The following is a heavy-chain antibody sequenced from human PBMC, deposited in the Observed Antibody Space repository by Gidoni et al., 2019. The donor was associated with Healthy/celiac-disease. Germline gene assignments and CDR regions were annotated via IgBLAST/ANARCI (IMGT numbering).Heavy chain of an antibody. CDR2: ISWNSGSI. J-gene: IGHJ2*01. Sequence: EVQLVESGGGLVQPGRSLRLSCAASGFTFDAYAMHWVRQAPGKGLGWVSGISWNSGSIGYADSVKGRFTISRDNAKNSLYLQMNSLRAEDTALYYCAKDKSSGWYGGNWYFDLWGRGTLVTVSS. D-gene: IGHD6-19*01. CDR3: AKDKSSGWYGGNWYFDL. CDR1: GFTFDAYA. V-gene: IGHV3-9*01.